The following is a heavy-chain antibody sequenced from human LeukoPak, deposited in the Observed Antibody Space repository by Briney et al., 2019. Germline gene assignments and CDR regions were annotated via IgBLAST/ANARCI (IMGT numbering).Heavy chain of an antibody. CDR1: GLTSSNYD. Sequence: QTGGSLRLSCAASGLTSSNYDMTWVRQAPGKGLEWVSSIGRSGGDTYYADSVKGRFTISRDNSKNTLYLQMNSLRAEDTAVYYCAKDPDYDILTGAFDYWGQGTLVTVSS. V-gene: IGHV3-23*01. CDR2: IGRSGGDT. D-gene: IGHD3-9*01. CDR3: AKDPDYDILTGAFDY. J-gene: IGHJ4*02.